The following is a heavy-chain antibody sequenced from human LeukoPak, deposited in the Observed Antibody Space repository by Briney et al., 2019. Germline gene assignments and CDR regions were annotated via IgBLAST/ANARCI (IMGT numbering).Heavy chain of an antibody. Sequence: PGGSLRLSCSASGFTFSSNPMHWVRQAPGKGLEFVSGISSNGGSTYYADSVEGRFTISRDNSKNTLYLQMSSLRAEDTAVYYCVKVAPSGILTGFYFWGQGTLITVSS. V-gene: IGHV3-64D*06. CDR3: VKVAPSGILTGFYF. CDR2: ISSNGGST. D-gene: IGHD3-9*01. J-gene: IGHJ4*02. CDR1: GFTFSSNP.